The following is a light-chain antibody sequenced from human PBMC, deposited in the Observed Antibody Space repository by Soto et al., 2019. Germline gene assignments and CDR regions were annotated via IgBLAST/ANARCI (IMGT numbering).Light chain of an antibody. J-gene: IGKJ1*01. Sequence: DIQMTQSPSTLSASVGDRVTITCRASQSINDWVAWYQQKPGRAPKFLIYKASNLESGVPSRFSCSGSGTEFTLTISSLQPDDFATYYCQHWHGFSWTFGQGTKVEIK. CDR1: QSINDW. CDR3: QHWHGFSWT. CDR2: KAS. V-gene: IGKV1-5*03.